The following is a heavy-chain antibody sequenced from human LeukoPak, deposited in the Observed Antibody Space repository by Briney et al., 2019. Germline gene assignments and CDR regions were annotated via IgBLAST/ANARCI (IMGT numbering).Heavy chain of an antibody. CDR2: ISGSGGST. J-gene: IGHJ4*02. Sequence: GGSLRLSCAASGFTFSSYAMSWVRQAPGKGLEWVSAISGSGGSTYYADSVKGRFTISRDNSKDTLYLQMNSLRAEDMAVYYCAKFSDSTGYYPGYFDYWGQGTLVTVSS. D-gene: IGHD3-22*01. CDR3: AKFSDSTGYYPGYFDY. CDR1: GFTFSSYA. V-gene: IGHV3-23*01.